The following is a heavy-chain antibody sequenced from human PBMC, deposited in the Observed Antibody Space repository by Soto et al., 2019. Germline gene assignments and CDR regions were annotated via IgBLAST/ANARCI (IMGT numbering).Heavy chain of an antibody. V-gene: IGHV4-34*01. D-gene: IGHD6-13*01. CDR1: GGSFSGYY. CDR3: ARGLGRIAAALFNWFDP. J-gene: IGHJ5*02. Sequence: SETLSLTCAVYGGSFSGYYWSWIRQPPGKGLEWIGEINHSGSTNYNPSLKSRVTISVDTSKNQFSLKLSSVTAADTSVYYFARGLGRIAAALFNWFDPWGQGTLVTVSS. CDR2: INHSGST.